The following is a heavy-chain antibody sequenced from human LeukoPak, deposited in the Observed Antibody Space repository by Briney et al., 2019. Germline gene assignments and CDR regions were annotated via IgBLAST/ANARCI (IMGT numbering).Heavy chain of an antibody. V-gene: IGHV3-48*03. CDR1: GFTFSSYE. J-gene: IGHJ6*03. Sequence: GGSLRLSCAASGFTFSSYEMNWVRQAPGKGLEWVSYISSSGSTIYYADSVKGRFTISRNNAKNSLYLQMNSLRAEDTAVYYCARVIAAAHGHPIHYYYYMDVWGKGTTVTVSS. CDR3: ARVIAAAHGHPIHYYYYMDV. CDR2: ISSSGSTI. D-gene: IGHD6-13*01.